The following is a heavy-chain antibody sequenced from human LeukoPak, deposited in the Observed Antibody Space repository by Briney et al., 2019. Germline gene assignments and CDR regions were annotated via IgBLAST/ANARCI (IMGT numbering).Heavy chain of an antibody. V-gene: IGHV3-21*01. CDR3: ARDQDSFYDILTGYYNAKYAFDI. CDR1: GFTFSSYS. Sequence: GGSLRLSCAASGFTFSSYSMNWVRQAPGKGLEWVSSISSSSSYIYYADSVKGRFTISRDNAKNSLYLQMNSLRAEDTAVYYCARDQDSFYDILTGYYNAKYAFDIWGQGTMVTVSS. CDR2: ISSSSSYI. J-gene: IGHJ3*02. D-gene: IGHD3-9*01.